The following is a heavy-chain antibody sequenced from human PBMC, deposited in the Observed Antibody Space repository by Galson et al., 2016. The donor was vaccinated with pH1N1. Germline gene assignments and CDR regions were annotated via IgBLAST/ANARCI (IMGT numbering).Heavy chain of an antibody. CDR3: TRCRASSGERVFDY. D-gene: IGHD3-16*01. Sequence: LSLTCTVSGGSINNYYWSWIRQPPGRGLEWIGFIHSNGATNYKPSLKSRLTMSIDTSKNQFSLRLSSVTAADTAIYYCTRCRASSGERVFDYWGQGALVTVSS. V-gene: IGHV4-4*09. CDR2: IHSNGAT. J-gene: IGHJ4*02. CDR1: GGSINNYY.